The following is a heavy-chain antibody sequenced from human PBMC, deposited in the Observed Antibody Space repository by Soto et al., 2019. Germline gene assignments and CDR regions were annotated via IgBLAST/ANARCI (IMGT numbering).Heavy chain of an antibody. V-gene: IGHV3-9*01. D-gene: IGHD2-15*01. J-gene: IGHJ5*02. CDR3: AKDCCSGETCYSFDFDP. CDR1: GFTFDDYA. CDR2: ISWNSGKI. Sequence: GGSLRLSCAASGFTFDDYAMHWVRQAPGKGLEWVSSISWNSGKIGYVDSVKGRFTISRDNAKNSLYLEMNSLRTEDTALYYCAKDCCSGETCYSFDFDPWGQGTLVTVSS.